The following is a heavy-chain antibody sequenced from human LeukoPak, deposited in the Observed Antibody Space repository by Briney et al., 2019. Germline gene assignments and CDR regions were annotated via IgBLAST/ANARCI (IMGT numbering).Heavy chain of an antibody. CDR2: ISGSSTTI. J-gene: IGHJ4*02. CDR1: GFTFSSYS. Sequence: PGGSLRLSCAASGFTFSSYSMNWVRQAPGKGLEWVSYISGSSTTIYYADSVKGRFTISRDNAKNSLYLQMNSLRAEDTAVYYCARSGGALDYWGQGTLVTVSS. D-gene: IGHD3-16*01. V-gene: IGHV3-48*04. CDR3: ARSGGALDY.